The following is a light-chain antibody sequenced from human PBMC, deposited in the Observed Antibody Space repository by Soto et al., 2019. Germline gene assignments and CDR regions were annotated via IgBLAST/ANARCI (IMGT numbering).Light chain of an antibody. Sequence: QSALTQPASVSGSPGQSITISCIGSSSDIGDYDYVSWYQQHPGKAPKVLISEVSNRPSGVSNRFSGSKSGNTASLTISGLQAEDEADYYCNSYATGNTRVFGTGTQLTVL. V-gene: IGLV2-14*01. J-gene: IGLJ1*01. CDR3: NSYATGNTRV. CDR1: SSDIGDYDY. CDR2: EVS.